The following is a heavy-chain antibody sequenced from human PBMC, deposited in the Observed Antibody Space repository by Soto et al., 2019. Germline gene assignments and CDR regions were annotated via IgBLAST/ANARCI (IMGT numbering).Heavy chain of an antibody. D-gene: IGHD5-12*01. V-gene: IGHV4-59*01. CDR1: GGSISSYY. CDR2: IYYSGST. J-gene: IGHJ5*02. Sequence: PSETLSLTCTVSGGSISSYYWSWIRQPPGKGLEWIGYIYYSGSTNYNPSLKSRVTISVDTSKNQFSLKLSSVTAADTAVYYCARDISYSGYDINWFDPWGQGTLVTVS. CDR3: ARDISYSGYDINWFDP.